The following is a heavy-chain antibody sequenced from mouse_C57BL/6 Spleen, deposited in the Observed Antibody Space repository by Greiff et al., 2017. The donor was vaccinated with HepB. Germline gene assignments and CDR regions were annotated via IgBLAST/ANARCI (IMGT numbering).Heavy chain of an antibody. CDR3: TRDGGGQEGFAY. CDR1: GFTFSSYA. V-gene: IGHV5-9-1*02. D-gene: IGHD3-3*01. J-gene: IGHJ3*01. Sequence: EVHLVESGEGLVKPGGSLKLSCAASGFTFSSYAMSWVRQTPEKRLEWVAYISSGGDYIYYADTVKGRFTISRDNARNTLYLQMSSLKSEDTAMYYCTRDGGGQEGFAYWGQGTLVTVSA. CDR2: ISSGGDYI.